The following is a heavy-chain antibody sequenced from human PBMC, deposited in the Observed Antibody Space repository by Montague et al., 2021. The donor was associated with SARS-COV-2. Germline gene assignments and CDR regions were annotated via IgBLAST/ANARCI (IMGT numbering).Heavy chain of an antibody. V-gene: IGHV4-39*01. J-gene: IGHJ4*02. CDR3: ATQEDPSGWIPGPFDF. D-gene: IGHD6-19*01. Sequence: SETLSLTRTVSGGSISSSSYYWAWIRQPPGKGLEWIGSIYYRGSTYYNPSLKSRVIISVDTSKNQLSLKLSSVTAADTAVYYCATQEDPSGWIPGPFDFWGQGTLLTVSS. CDR1: GGSISSSSYY. CDR2: IYYRGST.